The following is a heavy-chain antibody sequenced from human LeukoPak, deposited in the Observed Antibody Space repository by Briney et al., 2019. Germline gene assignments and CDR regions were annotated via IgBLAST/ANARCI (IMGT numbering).Heavy chain of an antibody. D-gene: IGHD2-8*01. J-gene: IGHJ5*02. CDR3: ARDYAMVYAQGNWFDP. CDR1: GYTFTGYY. Sequence: ASVKVSCKAFGYTFTGYYMPWVRQAPGQGLEWMGWINPNSGGTNYAQKFQGRVTMTRDTSISTAYMELSRLRSDDTAVYYCARDYAMVYAQGNWFDPWGQGTLVTVSS. CDR2: INPNSGGT. V-gene: IGHV1-2*02.